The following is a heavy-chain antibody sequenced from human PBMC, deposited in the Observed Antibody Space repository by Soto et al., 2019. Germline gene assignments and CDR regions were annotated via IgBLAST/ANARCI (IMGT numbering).Heavy chain of an antibody. V-gene: IGHV4-59*01. CDR3: ARGGNRYSSTSSGVGGSDY. CDR2: IFHSGTT. Sequence: PSETLSLTCTVSGASISSSYWSWIRQPPGKGLEWIGYIFHSGTTNYNPSLKSRVTISVDTSKNQFSLNLSSLTTADTAVYFCARGGNRYSSTSSGVGGSDYWGPGTLDTVSS. J-gene: IGHJ4*02. CDR1: GASISSSY. D-gene: IGHD6-6*01.